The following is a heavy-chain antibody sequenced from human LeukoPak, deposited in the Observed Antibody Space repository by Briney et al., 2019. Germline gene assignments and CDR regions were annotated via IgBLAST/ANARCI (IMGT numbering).Heavy chain of an antibody. V-gene: IGHV4-34*01. CDR3: ARGREAVAGTRNPSNEPPWGYYMDV. J-gene: IGHJ6*03. Sequence: SETLSLTCAVYGGSFSGYYWSWIRQPPGKGLEWIGEINHSGSTNYNPSLKSRVTISVDTSKNQFSLKLSSVTAADTAVYYCARGREAVAGTRNPSNEPPWGYYMDVWGKGTTVTVSS. CDR2: INHSGST. CDR1: GGSFSGYY. D-gene: IGHD6-19*01.